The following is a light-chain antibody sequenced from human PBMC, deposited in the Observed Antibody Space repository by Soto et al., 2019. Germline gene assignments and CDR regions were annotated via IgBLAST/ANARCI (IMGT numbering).Light chain of an antibody. V-gene: IGKV3-15*01. CDR3: QQNNKWPPVT. CDR1: QTISND. CDR2: GAS. Sequence: VMTQSPATVSVSPGEGVTLSCRASQTISNDLAWYQQKPGQAPRLLIYGASIRAAGVPARFSGGGSGTEFTLTISSLQSEDFAVYDCQQNNKWPPVTFGGGTKVEIK. J-gene: IGKJ4*01.